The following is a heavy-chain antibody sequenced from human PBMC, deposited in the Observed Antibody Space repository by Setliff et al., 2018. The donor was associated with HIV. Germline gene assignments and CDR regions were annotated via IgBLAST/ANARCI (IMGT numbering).Heavy chain of an antibody. D-gene: IGHD3-10*01. CDR2: IYYSGST. J-gene: IGHJ6*03. CDR1: GGSISSYY. CDR3: ARGAYGSGSLYYMDV. V-gene: IGHV4-59*08. Sequence: ASETLSLTCTVSGGSISSYYWSWIRQSPGKGLEWIGYIYYSGSTNYNPSLKSRVSTSVATSKNQFSLKLSSVTAADTAVYYCARGAYGSGSLYYMDVWGKGTTVTVSS.